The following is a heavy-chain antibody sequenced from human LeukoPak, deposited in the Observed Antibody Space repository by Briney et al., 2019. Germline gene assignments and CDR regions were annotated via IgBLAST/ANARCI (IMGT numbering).Heavy chain of an antibody. J-gene: IGHJ4*02. CDR2: INWNGGST. CDR1: GFTFDDYG. D-gene: IGHD6-19*01. Sequence: GGSLRLSCAASGFTFDDYGMSWVRQAPGKGLEWDSGINWNGGSTGYADSVKGRFTISRDNAKNSLYLQMNSLRAEDTALYYCARRGIAVAGNDYWGQGTLVTVSS. CDR3: ARRGIAVAGNDY. V-gene: IGHV3-20*04.